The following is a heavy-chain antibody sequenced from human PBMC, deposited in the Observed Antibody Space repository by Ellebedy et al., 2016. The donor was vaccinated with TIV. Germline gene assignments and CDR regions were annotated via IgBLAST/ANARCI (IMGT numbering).Heavy chain of an antibody. CDR3: ARVGRGGGYFVDV. CDR2: INHSGST. J-gene: IGHJ6*03. V-gene: IGHV4-34*01. Sequence: SETLSLXXAVYGGSFSGYYWSWIRQPPGKGLEWIGEINHSGSTNYNPSLKSRVTISVDTSKNQFSLKLSSVTVADTAVYYCARVGRGGGYFVDVWGKGTTVTVSS. D-gene: IGHD3-10*01. CDR1: GGSFSGYY.